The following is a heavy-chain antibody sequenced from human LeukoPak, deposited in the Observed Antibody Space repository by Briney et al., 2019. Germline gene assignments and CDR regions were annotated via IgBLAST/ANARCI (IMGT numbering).Heavy chain of an antibody. D-gene: IGHD3-10*01. Sequence: GGSLRLSCAASGFTFSDYYMSWIGQAPGKRLEWLSYISSTTSYTDYADSVKGRFTISRDNAKNSLYLQMNSLRAEDTAVYYCARSSYTSGSSYFDYWGQGTQVTVSA. CDR2: ISSTTSYT. CDR3: ARSSYTSGSSYFDY. J-gene: IGHJ4*02. V-gene: IGHV3-11*03. CDR1: GFTFSDYY.